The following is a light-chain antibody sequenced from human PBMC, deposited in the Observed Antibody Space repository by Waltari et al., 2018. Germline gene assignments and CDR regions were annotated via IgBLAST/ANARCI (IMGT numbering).Light chain of an antibody. J-gene: IGLJ1*01. Sequence: QSVLTQPPSVSGAPGQRVTISCSGGSSNIGRTTVNWYQLFPGTAPKILIHGYNPRLAGVPDRFAGSKSGTSASLAISGLQSEDAADYYCAVWDDSLTGYFFGTGTTLTVL. CDR1: SSNIGRTT. CDR2: GYN. V-gene: IGLV1-44*01. CDR3: AVWDDSLTGYF.